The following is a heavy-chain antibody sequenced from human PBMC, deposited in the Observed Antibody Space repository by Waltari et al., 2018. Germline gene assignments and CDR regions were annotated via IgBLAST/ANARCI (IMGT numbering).Heavy chain of an antibody. CDR2: IMQDGSDK. V-gene: IGHV3-7*01. J-gene: IGHJ4*02. CDR1: GFTFSRYW. Sequence: EVQLVESGGGLVQPGGSLRLSCAASGFTFSRYWMTWVRQAPGKGLEWVANIMQDGSDKYYVDSVKGRFTISRDNAKNSLYLQMNSLRAEDTAVYYCARGSRAFDYWGQGTLVTVSS. CDR3: ARGSRAFDY.